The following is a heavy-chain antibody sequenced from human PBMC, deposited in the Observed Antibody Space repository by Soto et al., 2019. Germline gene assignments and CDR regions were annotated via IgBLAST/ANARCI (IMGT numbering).Heavy chain of an antibody. CDR1: GGIFSTYA. CDR3: ARDRYDYGSGNYYNRIDF. J-gene: IGHJ4*02. Sequence: QVQLVQSGAEVKKPGSSVKVSCKASGGIFSTYAISWLRQAPGQGLEWMGGIIPIFGTPNYAQRFQGRVTITADESTSTDYMELSRLRSEDTAVYYCARDRYDYGSGNYYNRIDFWGQGTLVTVSS. D-gene: IGHD3-10*01. CDR2: IIPIFGTP. V-gene: IGHV1-69*01.